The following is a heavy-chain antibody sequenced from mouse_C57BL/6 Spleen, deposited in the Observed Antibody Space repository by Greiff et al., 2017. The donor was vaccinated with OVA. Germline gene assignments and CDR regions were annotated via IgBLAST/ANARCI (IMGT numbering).Heavy chain of an antibody. CDR2: ISRGRSNT. CDR3: ARDGSSYGAWFAY. V-gene: IGHV5-17*01. J-gene: IGHJ3*01. CDR1: GFTFSDYG. D-gene: IGHD1-1*01. Sequence: DVQLVESGGGLVKPGGSLKLSCAASGFTFSDYGMHWVRQAPEQGLEWVAYISRGRSNTYYAYTVKGRFTISRDNAKNTRIVQMTSRRSEDTAMYDCARDGSSYGAWFAYWGQGTLVTVSA.